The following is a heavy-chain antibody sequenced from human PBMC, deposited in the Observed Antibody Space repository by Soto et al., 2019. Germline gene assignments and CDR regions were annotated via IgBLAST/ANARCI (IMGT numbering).Heavy chain of an antibody. CDR1: GFTFSSYG. D-gene: IGHD3-10*01. CDR3: ARDTARAMVRIYYGMDV. CDR2: IWYDGSNK. V-gene: IGHV3-33*01. J-gene: IGHJ6*02. Sequence: VQLVESGGGVVQPGRSLRLSCAASGFTFSSYGMHWVRQAPGKGLEWVAVIWYDGSNKYYADSVKGRFTISRDNSKNTLYLQMNSLRVEDTAVYYCARDTARAMVRIYYGMDVWGQGTTVTVSS.